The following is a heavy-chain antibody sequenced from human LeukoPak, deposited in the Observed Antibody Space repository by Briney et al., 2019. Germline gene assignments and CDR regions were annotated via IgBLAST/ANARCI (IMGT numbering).Heavy chain of an antibody. V-gene: IGHV4-39*01. CDR1: GGAITGSSYY. Sequence: PSETLSLTCTVSGGAITGSSYYWGWIRQSPGKGLEWIGSLYYSGSIYYNPSLKSRVSVSADTSKNQFSLKLNSLTAADRAVYYCARQYYDSTGYYYFDYWDQGTLVTVSS. J-gene: IGHJ4*02. CDR3: ARQYYDSTGYYYFDY. CDR2: LYYSGSI. D-gene: IGHD3-22*01.